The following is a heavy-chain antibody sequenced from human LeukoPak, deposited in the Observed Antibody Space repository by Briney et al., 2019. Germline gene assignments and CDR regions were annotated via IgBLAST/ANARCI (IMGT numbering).Heavy chain of an antibody. J-gene: IGHJ5*02. CDR1: GDSISTYY. V-gene: IGHV4-4*09. Sequence: SETLSLTCTVSGDSISTYYWSWIRQPPGNGLEWIGCICNSGGTNYNPSLKSRVTISVDTSKNQFSLNLSSVTAADTAVYYCAKTGRPNNSGWYRWFDPWGQGTLVTVSS. CDR3: AKTGRPNNSGWYRWFDP. CDR2: ICNSGGT. D-gene: IGHD6-19*01.